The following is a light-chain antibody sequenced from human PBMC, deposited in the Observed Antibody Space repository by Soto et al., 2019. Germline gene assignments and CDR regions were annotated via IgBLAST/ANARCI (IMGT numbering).Light chain of an antibody. CDR2: DAS. CDR3: QQYGTSPQT. J-gene: IGKJ1*01. CDR1: QSVSSY. V-gene: IGKV3-11*01. Sequence: EIVLTQSPATLSLSPGERATLSCRASQSVSSYLAWYQQKPGQAPRLLIYDASNRATDIPARFSGSGSGTDFTLTFSRLEPEDFAVYYCQQYGTSPQTFGQGTKV.